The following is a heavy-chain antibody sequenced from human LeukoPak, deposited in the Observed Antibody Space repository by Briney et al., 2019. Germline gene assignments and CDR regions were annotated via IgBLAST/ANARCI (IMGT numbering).Heavy chain of an antibody. Sequence: ASVKVSCKASGYTFTGYYMHWVRQAPGQGLEWMGWINPNSGGTNYAQKFQGRVTMTRDTSISTAYMELSRLRSDDTAVYYCARVYDDILTYLFYFDYWGQGTLVTVSS. J-gene: IGHJ4*02. CDR3: ARVYDDILTYLFYFDY. V-gene: IGHV1-2*02. CDR1: GYTFTGYY. D-gene: IGHD3-9*01. CDR2: INPNSGGT.